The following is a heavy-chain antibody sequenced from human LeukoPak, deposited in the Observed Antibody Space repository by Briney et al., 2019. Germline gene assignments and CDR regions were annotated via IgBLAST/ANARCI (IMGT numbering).Heavy chain of an antibody. CDR3: AKYLYSVSYYGMDV. D-gene: IGHD2-15*01. CDR1: GFTFSSNA. V-gene: IGHV3-23*01. CDR2: ISGSGGST. Sequence: TGGSLRLSCSASGFTFSSNAMSWVRQAPGKGLEWVSAISGSGGSTYYADFVKGRFTISRDNSKNTLYLQMNSLRAEDTALYYCAKYLYSVSYYGMDVWGQGATVTVSS. J-gene: IGHJ6*02.